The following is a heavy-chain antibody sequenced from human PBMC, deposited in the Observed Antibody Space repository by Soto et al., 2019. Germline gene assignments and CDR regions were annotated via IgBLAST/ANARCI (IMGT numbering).Heavy chain of an antibody. CDR3: AKDFYDFWSGYVMDYYYYYGMDV. Sequence: GGSLRLSCAASGFTFSSYGMHWVRQAPGKGLEWVAVISYDGSNKYYADSVKGRFTISRDNSKNTLYLQMNSLRAEDTAVYYCAKDFYDFWSGYVMDYYYYYGMDVWGQGTTVTVSS. CDR2: ISYDGSNK. D-gene: IGHD3-3*01. CDR1: GFTFSSYG. J-gene: IGHJ6*02. V-gene: IGHV3-30*18.